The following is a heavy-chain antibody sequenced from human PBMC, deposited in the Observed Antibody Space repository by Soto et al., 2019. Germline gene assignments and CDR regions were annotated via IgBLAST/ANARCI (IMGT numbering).Heavy chain of an antibody. Sequence: PSETLSLTCTVSGGSISSYYWSWIRQPPGKGLEWIGYIYYSGSTNYNPSLKSRVTISVDTSKNQFSLKLSSVTAADTAVYYCARRGGGYCISTSCYLDYYYGMDVWGQGTTVTVSS. CDR2: IYYSGST. J-gene: IGHJ6*02. CDR3: ARRGGGYCISTSCYLDYYYGMDV. CDR1: GGSISSYY. V-gene: IGHV4-59*01. D-gene: IGHD2-2*01.